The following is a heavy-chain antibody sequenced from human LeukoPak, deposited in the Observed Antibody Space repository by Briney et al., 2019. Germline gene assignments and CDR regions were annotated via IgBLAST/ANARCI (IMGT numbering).Heavy chain of an antibody. CDR3: AKEDY. J-gene: IGHJ4*02. CDR2: IGDGGEST. CDR1: GFIFTSYA. Sequence: RSGGSLRLSCAASGFIFTSYAMSWVRQAPGKGLEWVSVIGDGGESTFYADSVKGRFTISRDTSNSTLYLQMHSLRADDAAVYYCAKEDYWGQGTLVTVSS. V-gene: IGHV3-23*01.